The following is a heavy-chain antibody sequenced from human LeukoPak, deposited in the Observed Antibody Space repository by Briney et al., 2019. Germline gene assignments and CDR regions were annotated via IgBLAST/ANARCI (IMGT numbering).Heavy chain of an antibody. J-gene: IGHJ1*01. Sequence: GASVKVSCKASGYTFTCYYMHWVRQAPGQGLEWMGWINPNSGGTNYAQKFQGRVTMTRDTSISTAYMELSRLRSDDTAVYYCARVGWGAAAGTEYFQHWGRGTLVTVSS. CDR3: ARVGWGAAAGTEYFQH. CDR2: INPNSGGT. V-gene: IGHV1-2*02. CDR1: GYTFTCYY. D-gene: IGHD6-13*01.